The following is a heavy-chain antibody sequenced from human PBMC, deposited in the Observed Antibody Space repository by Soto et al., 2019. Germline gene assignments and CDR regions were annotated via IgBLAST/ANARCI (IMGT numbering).Heavy chain of an antibody. CDR1: GGSFSGYY. D-gene: IGHD5-18*01. J-gene: IGHJ6*02. Sequence: SETLSLTCAVYGGSFSGYYWSWIRQPPGKGLEWIGEINHSGSTNYNPSLKSRVTISVDTSKNQFSLKLSSVTAADTAVYYCARGGGLWSFYYYYYGMDVWGQGTTVTVSS. V-gene: IGHV4-34*01. CDR2: INHSGST. CDR3: ARGGGLWSFYYYYYGMDV.